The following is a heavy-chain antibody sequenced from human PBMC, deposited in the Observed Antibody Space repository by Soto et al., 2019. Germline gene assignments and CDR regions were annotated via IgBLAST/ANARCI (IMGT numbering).Heavy chain of an antibody. CDR2: INHSGST. CDR1: GGSFSGYY. J-gene: IGHJ5*02. V-gene: IGHV4-34*01. Sequence: SETLSLTCAVYGGSFSGYYWSWIRQPPGKGLEWIGEINHSGSTNYNPSLKSRVTISVDTSKNQFSLKLSSVTAADTAVYYCARSRGGWLDPWGQGTMVTVYS. CDR3: ARSRGGWLDP. D-gene: IGHD2-2*01.